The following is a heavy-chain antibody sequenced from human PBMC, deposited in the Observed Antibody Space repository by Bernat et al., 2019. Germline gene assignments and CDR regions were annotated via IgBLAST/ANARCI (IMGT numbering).Heavy chain of an antibody. CDR1: GFSFRTYW. J-gene: IGHJ3*02. CDR3: VRQGRGVSDI. V-gene: IGHV3-74*03. D-gene: IGHD3-10*01. Sequence: EVQLVEASGGLVQPGGSLRLSCAASGFSFRTYWMHWVRQAPGKGLMWISRINSDGNATTYAVSVKGRFTISRDNADNTLYLQMNSLRAEDTSIYYCVRQGRGVSDIWGQGTMVTVSS. CDR2: INSDGNAT.